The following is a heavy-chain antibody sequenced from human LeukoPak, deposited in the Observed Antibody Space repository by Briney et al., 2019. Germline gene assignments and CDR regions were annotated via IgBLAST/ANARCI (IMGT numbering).Heavy chain of an antibody. V-gene: IGHV4-59*01. D-gene: IGHD4-23*01. J-gene: IGHJ6*02. CDR3: ARDNLGGHYYYGMDV. CDR2: IYYSGST. Sequence: TSETLSLTCTVSGGSISSYYWSWIRQPPGKGLEWIGYIYYSGSTNYNPSLKSRVTISVDTSKNQFSLKLSSVTAADTAVYYCARDNLGGHYYYGMDVWGQGTTVTVSS. CDR1: GGSISSYY.